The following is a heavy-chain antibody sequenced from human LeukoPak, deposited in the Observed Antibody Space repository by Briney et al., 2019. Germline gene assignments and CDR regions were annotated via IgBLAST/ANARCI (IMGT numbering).Heavy chain of an antibody. CDR1: GGSISSSSYY. Sequence: SETLSLTCTVSGGSISSSSYYWGWIRQPPGKGLEWIGEINHSGSTNYNPSLKSRVTISVDTSKNQFSLKLSSVTAADTAVYYCARLGGATRGGDYWGQGTLVTVSS. J-gene: IGHJ4*02. CDR2: INHSGST. V-gene: IGHV4-39*07. D-gene: IGHD1-26*01. CDR3: ARLGGATRGGDY.